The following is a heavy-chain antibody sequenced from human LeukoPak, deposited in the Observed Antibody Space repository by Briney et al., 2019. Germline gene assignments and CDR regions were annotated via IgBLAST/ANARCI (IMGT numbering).Heavy chain of an antibody. Sequence: SETLSLTCTVSGGSISSFYWSWIRQPAGKGLEWIGRIYTSGSTNYNPSLKSRVTISVDTSKNQFSLKLSSVTAADTAVYYCARSGWLRTVIAAAALWGYFQHWGQGTLVTVSS. V-gene: IGHV4-4*07. D-gene: IGHD6-13*01. CDR1: GGSISSFY. CDR3: ARSGWLRTVIAAAALWGYFQH. CDR2: IYTSGST. J-gene: IGHJ1*01.